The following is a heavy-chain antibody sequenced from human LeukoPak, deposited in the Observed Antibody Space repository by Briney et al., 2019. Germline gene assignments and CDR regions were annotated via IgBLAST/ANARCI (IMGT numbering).Heavy chain of an antibody. D-gene: IGHD3-22*01. V-gene: IGHV4-59*01. CDR3: ARDRAYYDSSGYYAFDI. CDR2: IYYSGST. CDR1: GGSISSYY. J-gene: IGHJ3*02. Sequence: PSETLSLTCTVSGGSISSYYWSWIRQPPGKGLEWIVYIYYSGSTNYNPSLKSRVTISVDTSKNQFSLKLSSVTAADTAVYYCARDRAYYDSSGYYAFDIWGQGTMVTVSS.